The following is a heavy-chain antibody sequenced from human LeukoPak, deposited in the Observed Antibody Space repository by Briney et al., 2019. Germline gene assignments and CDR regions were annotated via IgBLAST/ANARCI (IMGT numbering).Heavy chain of an antibody. CDR1: GFTFSSYS. CDR2: ISSSSYI. CDR3: ARERYTRGLTWFDP. J-gene: IGHJ5*02. D-gene: IGHD2-2*02. V-gene: IGHV3-21*01. Sequence: GGSLRLSCAASGFTFSSYSMNWVRQAPGKGLEWVSSISSSSYIYYADSVKGRFTISRDNAKNSLYLQMNSLRAEDTAVYYCARERYTRGLTWFDPWGQGTLVTVSS.